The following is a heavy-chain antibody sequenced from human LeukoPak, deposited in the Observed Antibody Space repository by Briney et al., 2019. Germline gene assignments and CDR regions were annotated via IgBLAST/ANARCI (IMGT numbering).Heavy chain of an antibody. D-gene: IGHD2-2*01. Sequence: SETLSLTCTVSGGSIISSYYYWGWIRQPPGKGLEWIGSMYYTGGTYYNPSLKSRVTISIDTSKNQFSLKLNSVTAADTAVYYCARLVRYCSTNSCYPFDFWGQGTLVTVSS. J-gene: IGHJ4*02. V-gene: IGHV4-39*01. CDR1: GGSIISSYYY. CDR3: ARLVRYCSTNSCYPFDF. CDR2: MYYTGGT.